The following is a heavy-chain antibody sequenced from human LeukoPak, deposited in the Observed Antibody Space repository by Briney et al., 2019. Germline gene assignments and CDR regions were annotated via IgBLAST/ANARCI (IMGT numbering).Heavy chain of an antibody. J-gene: IGHJ4*02. Sequence: PGGSLRLSCAASGVSFSNYAMSWVRQAPGKGLEWVSLIIASSGATFYADSVKGRFTISRDNSKNTLYMQMNSLRAEDTALYYCAKGGYDYVEMGYFDYWGQGPLVTVSS. CDR1: GVSFSNYA. V-gene: IGHV3-23*01. CDR3: AKGGYDYVEMGYFDY. D-gene: IGHD5-12*01. CDR2: IIASSGAT.